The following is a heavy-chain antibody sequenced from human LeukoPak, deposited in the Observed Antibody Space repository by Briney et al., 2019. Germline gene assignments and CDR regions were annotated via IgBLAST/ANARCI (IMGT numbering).Heavy chain of an antibody. J-gene: IGHJ3*02. V-gene: IGHV3-33*01. CDR1: GFTFSSYG. Sequence: GRSLRLSCAASGFTFSSYGMHWVRQAPGKGLEWVAVIWYDGSNKYYADSVKGRFTISRDNSKSTLYLQMNSLRAEDTAVYYCARGIMGGDYAQIRAFDIWGQGTMVAVSS. D-gene: IGHD2-21*02. CDR3: ARGIMGGDYAQIRAFDI. CDR2: IWYDGSNK.